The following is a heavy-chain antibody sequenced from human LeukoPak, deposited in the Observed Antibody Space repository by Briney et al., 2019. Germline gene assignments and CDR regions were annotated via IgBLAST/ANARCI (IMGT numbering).Heavy chain of an antibody. J-gene: IGHJ4*02. CDR1: GGSFSGYY. Sequence: PSETLSLTCAVYGGSFSGYYWSWLRQPPGKGLEWIGEINHSGSTNYNPPLKSRVTMSVDTSKNQFSLKLSSVTAADTAVYYCARDEGGIVRNYWGQGTLVTVSS. CDR3: ARDEGGIVRNY. D-gene: IGHD2-21*01. V-gene: IGHV4-34*01. CDR2: INHSGST.